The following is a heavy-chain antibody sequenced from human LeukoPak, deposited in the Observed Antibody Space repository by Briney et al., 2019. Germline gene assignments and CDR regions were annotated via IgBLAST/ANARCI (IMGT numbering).Heavy chain of an antibody. Sequence: GGSLRLSCAASGFTSSSYAMSWVRQAPGKGLEWVSAISGSGGSTYYADSVKGRFTISRDNSKNTLYLQMNSLRAEDTAVHYCAKASRPVLQYFDWLFYWGQGTLVTVSS. CDR1: GFTSSSYA. V-gene: IGHV3-23*01. CDR2: ISGSGGST. CDR3: AKASRPVLQYFDWLFY. D-gene: IGHD3-9*01. J-gene: IGHJ4*02.